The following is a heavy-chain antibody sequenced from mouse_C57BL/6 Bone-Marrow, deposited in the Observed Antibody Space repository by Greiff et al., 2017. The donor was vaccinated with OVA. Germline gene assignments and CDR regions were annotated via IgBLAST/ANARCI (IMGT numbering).Heavy chain of an antibody. D-gene: IGHD1-1*01. CDR1: GFNIKDDY. CDR2: IDPENGDT. CDR3: TPDYYGSSYGDY. V-gene: IGHV14-4*01. J-gene: IGHJ2*01. Sequence: EVQLQQSGAELVRPGASVKLSCTASGFNIKDDYMHWVKQRPEQGLEWIGWIDPENGDTEYASKFQGKAPITADTSSNTAYLQLSSLTSEDTAVYYCTPDYYGSSYGDYWGQGTTLTVSS.